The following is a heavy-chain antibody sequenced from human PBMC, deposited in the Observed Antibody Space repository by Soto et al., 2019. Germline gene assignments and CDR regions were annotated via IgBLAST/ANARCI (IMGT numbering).Heavy chain of an antibody. Sequence: PSETLSLTCAVYGGSFSGYYWSWIRQPPGKGLEWIGYIYYSGSTYYNPSLKSRVTISVDTSKNQFSLKLSSVTAADTAVYYCARLTTDTNGYGMDVWGQGTTVTVSS. J-gene: IGHJ6*02. CDR3: ARLTTDTNGYGMDV. CDR2: IYYSGST. D-gene: IGHD4-17*01. CDR1: GGSFSGYY. V-gene: IGHV4-34*01.